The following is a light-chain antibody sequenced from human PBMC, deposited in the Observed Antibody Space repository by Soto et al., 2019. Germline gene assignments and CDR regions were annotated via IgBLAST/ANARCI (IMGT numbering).Light chain of an antibody. CDR3: QQYSKRYT. Sequence: EIVMTQSPATLSVSPGERATLSCRASQSVSSSLAWYQHKPGQAPRLLIYGASIRATGIPARFSGSGSGTEFTLTISSLQSEDFAAYYCQQYSKRYTFGQGNKLEIK. CDR1: QSVSSS. CDR2: GAS. J-gene: IGKJ2*01. V-gene: IGKV3D-15*01.